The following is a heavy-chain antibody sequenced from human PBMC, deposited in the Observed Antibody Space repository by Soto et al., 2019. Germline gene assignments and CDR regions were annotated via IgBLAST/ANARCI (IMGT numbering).Heavy chain of an antibody. CDR2: ISSSSSYI. Sequence: PVEFRRLAYGASGFTFRSYSMNWVRQAPGKGLEWVSSISSSSSYIYYADSVKGRFTISRDNAKNSLYLQMNSLRAEDTAVYYCAARGFVEWLFVDYWVQGTRVTVSS. V-gene: IGHV3-21*01. CDR3: AARGFVEWLFVDY. J-gene: IGHJ4*02. D-gene: IGHD3-3*01. CDR1: GFTFRSYS.